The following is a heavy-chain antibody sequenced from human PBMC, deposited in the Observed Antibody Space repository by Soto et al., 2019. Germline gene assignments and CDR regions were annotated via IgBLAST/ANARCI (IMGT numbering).Heavy chain of an antibody. D-gene: IGHD6-19*01. CDR1: GGSISSSSYY. CDR2: IYYSGST. CDR3: AGRYASSSGWRGYYFDY. V-gene: IGHV4-39*01. J-gene: IGHJ4*02. Sequence: QLQLQESGPGLVKPSETLSLTCTVSGGSISSSSYYWGWIRQPPGKGLEWIGSIYYSGSTYYNPSRKSRSTISVDTSKNQFSLKLSSVTAADTALYYCAGRYASSSGWRGYYFDYWGQGTLVTVSS.